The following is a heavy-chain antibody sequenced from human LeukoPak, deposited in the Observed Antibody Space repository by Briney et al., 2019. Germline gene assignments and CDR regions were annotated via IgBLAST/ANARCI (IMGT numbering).Heavy chain of an antibody. D-gene: IGHD3-3*01. CDR3: AGVDYDFWSGYYFDY. Sequence: GGSLRLSCAASGFTVSSKYMSWVRQAPGKGLEWVSLIYSGGRTYYADSVKGRFTVSRDNSKNTLSLQMNSLTAEDTAVYYCAGVDYDFWSGYYFDYWGQGTLVTVSS. J-gene: IGHJ4*02. CDR2: IYSGGRT. CDR1: GFTVSSKY. V-gene: IGHV3-66*01.